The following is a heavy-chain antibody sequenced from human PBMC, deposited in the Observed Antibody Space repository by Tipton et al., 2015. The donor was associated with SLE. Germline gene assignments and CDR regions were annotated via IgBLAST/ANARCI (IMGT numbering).Heavy chain of an antibody. CDR2: SGST. Sequence: TLSLTCTVSGGSIGSSNYYWGWIRQPPGKGLEWIGRSGSTYYNPSLESRVSTSVDTSKNQFSLKLSSVTAADTAVYYCAREMEYSSSSGGFDYWGQGTLVTVSS. D-gene: IGHD6-6*01. CDR3: AREMEYSSSSGGFDY. J-gene: IGHJ4*02. CDR1: GGSIGSSNYY. V-gene: IGHV4-39*02.